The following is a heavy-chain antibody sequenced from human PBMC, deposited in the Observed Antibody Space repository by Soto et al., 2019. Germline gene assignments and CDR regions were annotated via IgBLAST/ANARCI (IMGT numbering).Heavy chain of an antibody. D-gene: IGHD6-13*01. CDR1: GGSISSYY. CDR2: IYYSGST. J-gene: IGHJ6*03. V-gene: IGHV4-59*08. CDR3: ARHNPIAAAGTWNYYYYMDV. Sequence: SETLSLTCTVSGGSISSYYWSWIRQPPGKGLEWIGYIYYSGSTNYNPSLKSRVTISVDTSKNQFSLKLSSVTAADTAVYYCARHNPIAAAGTWNYYYYMDVWGKGTTVTVSS.